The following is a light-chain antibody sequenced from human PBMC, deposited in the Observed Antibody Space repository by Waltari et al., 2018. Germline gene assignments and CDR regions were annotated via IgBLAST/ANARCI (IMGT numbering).Light chain of an antibody. CDR3: QTWGTGIQV. CDR1: GEYSAYA. J-gene: IGLJ3*02. CDR2: VNSDGSH. Sequence: LVLTQSPSASASLGASVKLTCSLPGEYSAYAIAWHQQQPLKGPRYLMTVNSDGSHKKGDGISERCSGSSSDLDRYLISSRLQSDDEADSFCQTWGTGIQVFGSGTKLTVL. V-gene: IGLV4-69*01.